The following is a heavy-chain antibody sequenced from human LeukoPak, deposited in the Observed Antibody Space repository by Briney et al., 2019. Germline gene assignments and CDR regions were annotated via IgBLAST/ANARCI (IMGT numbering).Heavy chain of an antibody. CDR1: GFTFSSYA. V-gene: IGHV3-23*01. J-gene: IGHJ2*01. D-gene: IGHD3-10*01. CDR2: ISGSGGST. CDR3: ARVGDHFHWYLDL. Sequence: GGSLRLSCAASGFTFSSYATSWVRQAPGKGLEWVSTISGSGGSTYYADSVKGRFTISRDSSKNILSLQMNNLRAEDTAVYYCARVGDHFHWYLDLWGRGTLVTVSS.